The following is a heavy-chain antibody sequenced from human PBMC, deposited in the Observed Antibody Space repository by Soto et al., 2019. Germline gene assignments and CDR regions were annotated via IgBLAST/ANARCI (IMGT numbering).Heavy chain of an antibody. Sequence: QVQPVESGGDLVKTGGSLRLSCAASGFTFSGHYMSWIRQAPGKGLEWISYISSDGTTIHYADSVRGRFTISRDNAKNSLYLQMNNLRADDTAVYYCASQGLIVGPDPHAFDIWGQGTMVTVSS. CDR3: ASQGLIVGPDPHAFDI. J-gene: IGHJ3*02. CDR2: ISSDGTTI. V-gene: IGHV3-11*01. CDR1: GFTFSGHY. D-gene: IGHD1-26*01.